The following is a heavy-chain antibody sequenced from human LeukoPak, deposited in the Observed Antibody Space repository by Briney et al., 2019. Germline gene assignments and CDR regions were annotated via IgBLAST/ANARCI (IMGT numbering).Heavy chain of an antibody. J-gene: IGHJ4*02. D-gene: IGHD3-3*01. CDR3: ARARYYDFWSGYYNGASYY. Sequence: GGSLRLSCAASGFTFSSYWMHWVRQAPGKGLVWVSRINSDGSSTSYADSVKGRFTISRDNAKNTLYLQMNSLRAEDTAVYYCARARYYDFWSGYYNGASYYWGQGTLVTVSS. V-gene: IGHV3-74*01. CDR2: INSDGSST. CDR1: GFTFSSYW.